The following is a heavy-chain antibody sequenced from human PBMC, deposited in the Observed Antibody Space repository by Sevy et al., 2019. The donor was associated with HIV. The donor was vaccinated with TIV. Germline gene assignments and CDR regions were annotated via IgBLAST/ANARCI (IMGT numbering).Heavy chain of an antibody. CDR1: GFTVSKYS. CDR2: LSFGCGEI. Sequence: GGSLRLSCAASGFTVSKYSMSWVRQPPGKGLEWVSTLSFGCGEISYADSVKGRFTISRDNSKSSVYLQMNNLRPEDTAVYYCAREGCTKPHDYWGQGTLVTVSS. V-gene: IGHV3-23*01. J-gene: IGHJ4*02. CDR3: AREGCTKPHDY. D-gene: IGHD2-8*01.